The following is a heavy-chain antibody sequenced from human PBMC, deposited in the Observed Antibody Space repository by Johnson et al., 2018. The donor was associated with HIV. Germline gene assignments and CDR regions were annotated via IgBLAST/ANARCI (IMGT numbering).Heavy chain of an antibody. D-gene: IGHD1-26*01. V-gene: IGHV3-66*02. CDR2: IYSGGST. CDR1: GFTVSSNY. CDR3: AKNNEGWGLLPVDAFDV. J-gene: IGHJ3*01. Sequence: VQLVESGGGVVQPGRSLRLSCAASGFTVSSNYMSWVRQAPGKGLEWVSVIYSGGSTYYADSVKGRFTISRDNSKNTLYLQMNRLRAGDTAVYYCAKNNEGWGLLPVDAFDVWGQGTSITVSS.